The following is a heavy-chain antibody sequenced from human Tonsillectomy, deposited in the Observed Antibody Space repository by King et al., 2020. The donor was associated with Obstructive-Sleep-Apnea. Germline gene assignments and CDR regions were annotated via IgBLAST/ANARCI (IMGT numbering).Heavy chain of an antibody. CDR1: GGSFSDYY. Sequence: VQLQQWGAGLLKPSETLSLTCGVYGGSFSDYYWSWIRQPPGKGLEWIGEINHSGSTNYSPSLKSRVTISVDTSKNQFSLRLSSVTAADTAVYYCARGSGAASGNWVDPWGQGALVTVSS. D-gene: IGHD6-13*01. V-gene: IGHV4-34*01. J-gene: IGHJ5*02. CDR3: ARGSGAASGNWVDP. CDR2: INHSGST.